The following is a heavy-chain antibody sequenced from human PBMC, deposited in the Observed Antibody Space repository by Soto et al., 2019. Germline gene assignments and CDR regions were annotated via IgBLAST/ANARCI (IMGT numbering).Heavy chain of an antibody. J-gene: IGHJ4*02. CDR2: VYHSGST. V-gene: IGHV4-4*02. Sequence: SETLSLTCAVSGGSVNSNNWWSWVRQPPGKGLEWIGEVYHSGSTNYNPSLKSRVAISMDQSKNLFSLTLSSVTAADTAVYYCAFPATKDFDYWGQGSLVTVSS. CDR1: GGSVNSNNW. D-gene: IGHD4-4*01. CDR3: AFPATKDFDY.